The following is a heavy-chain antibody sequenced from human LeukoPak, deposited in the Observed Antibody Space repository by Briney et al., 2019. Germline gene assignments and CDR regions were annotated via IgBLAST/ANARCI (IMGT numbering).Heavy chain of an antibody. V-gene: IGHV4-39*07. J-gene: IGHJ5*02. CDR1: GGSMSSSSYY. D-gene: IGHD3-3*01. CDR2: IYYSGST. Sequence: SETLSLTCTVSGGSMSSSSYYWGWIRQPPGKGLEWIGSIYYSGSTYYNPSLKSRVTISVDTSKNQFSLKLSSVTAADTAVYYCARDTMWSGYYTGPNWFDPWGQGTLVTVSS. CDR3: ARDTMWSGYYTGPNWFDP.